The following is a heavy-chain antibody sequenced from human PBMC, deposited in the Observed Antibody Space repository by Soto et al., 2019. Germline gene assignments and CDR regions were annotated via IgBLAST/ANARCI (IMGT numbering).Heavy chain of an antibody. CDR3: AKALTPYSSSWYEQDYYYYGMDV. Sequence: QAGGSLRLSCAASGFTFSSYAMSWVRQAPGKGLEWVSAISGSGGSTYYADSVKGRFTISRDNSKNTLYLQMNSLRAEDTAVYYCAKALTPYSSSWYEQDYYYYGMDVWGQGTTVTVSS. CDR2: ISGSGGST. D-gene: IGHD6-13*01. CDR1: GFTFSSYA. V-gene: IGHV3-23*01. J-gene: IGHJ6*02.